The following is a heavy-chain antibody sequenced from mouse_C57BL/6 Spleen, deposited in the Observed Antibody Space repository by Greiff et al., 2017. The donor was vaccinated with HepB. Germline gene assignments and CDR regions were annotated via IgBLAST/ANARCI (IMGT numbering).Heavy chain of an antibody. Sequence: VQLQQSGAELVKPGASVKLSCTASGFTFNDYYMHWVKQRPEQGLEWIGRIDPEDGETKYAPKFKGKATITADTSSNTAYLQLSSLTSEDTAVYYCARAITAVPLDYWGQGTTLTVSS. CDR3: ARAITAVPLDY. J-gene: IGHJ2*01. CDR2: IDPEDGET. CDR1: GFTFNDYY. V-gene: IGHV14-2*01. D-gene: IGHD1-1*01.